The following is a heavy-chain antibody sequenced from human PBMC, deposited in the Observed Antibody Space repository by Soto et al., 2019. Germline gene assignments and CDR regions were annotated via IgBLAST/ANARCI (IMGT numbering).Heavy chain of an antibody. CDR2: ISSRSYTI. V-gene: IGHV3-48*02. D-gene: IGHD3-16*01. Sequence: EVQLVESGGGLVQPGGSLRLSCAASGFSFSTYSMNWVRQAPGKGLEWVSYISSRSYTIYYVDSVKGRFTISRDNAKNSLYLQMNSLRDEDTAVYYCARGGRSSDNGMDVRGQGTTVTVSS. CDR1: GFSFSTYS. CDR3: ARGGRSSDNGMDV. J-gene: IGHJ6*02.